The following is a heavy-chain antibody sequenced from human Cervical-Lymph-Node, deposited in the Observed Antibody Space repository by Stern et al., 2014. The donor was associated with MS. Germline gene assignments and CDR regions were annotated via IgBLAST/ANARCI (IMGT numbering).Heavy chain of an antibody. CDR1: GGTFSSYS. J-gene: IGHJ5*02. CDR3: ARDWVQLEHWFDP. Sequence: VQLVQSGAEVKKPGSSVKVSCKASGGTFSSYSISWVRQAPGQGLEGMGGIIPIFGTANYAQKFQGRVTITADDSTSTAYMELSSLRSEDTAVYYCARDWVQLEHWFDPWGQGTLVTVSS. V-gene: IGHV1-69*01. D-gene: IGHD1-1*01. CDR2: IIPIFGTA.